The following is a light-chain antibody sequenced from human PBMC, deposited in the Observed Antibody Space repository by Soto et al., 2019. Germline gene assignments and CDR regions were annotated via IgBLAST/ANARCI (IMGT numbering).Light chain of an antibody. CDR1: QSVSSSD. J-gene: IGKJ1*01. CDR3: QQHGAT. CDR2: GAS. V-gene: IGKV3-20*01. Sequence: EIVLTQSPGTLSLSPGERATLSCRASQSVSSSDLAWYQQKPGQAPRLLIYGASSRATGIPDRFSGSGSGTDFTLTISGLEPEEFAVYYCQQHGATFGQGTKVEIK.